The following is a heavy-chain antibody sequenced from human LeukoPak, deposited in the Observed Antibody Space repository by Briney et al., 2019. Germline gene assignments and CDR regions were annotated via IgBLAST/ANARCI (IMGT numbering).Heavy chain of an antibody. D-gene: IGHD3-22*01. CDR2: ISYDGSNK. J-gene: IGHJ6*02. V-gene: IGHV3-30-3*01. CDR1: GFTFSSYA. Sequence: PGGSLRLSCAASGFTFSSYAMHWVRQAPGKGLEWVAVISYDGSNKYYADSVKGRFTNSRDNSKNTLYLQMNSLRAEDTAVYYCARDLGDDSSGYYYYYYGMDVWGQGTTVTVSS. CDR3: ARDLGDDSSGYYYYYYGMDV.